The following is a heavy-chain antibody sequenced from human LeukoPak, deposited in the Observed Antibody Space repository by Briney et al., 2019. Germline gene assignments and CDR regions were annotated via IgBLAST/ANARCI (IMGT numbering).Heavy chain of an antibody. CDR3: ARAPRMVITPSYFDY. V-gene: IGHV1-2*02. D-gene: IGHD4/OR15-4a*01. CDR2: INPNSGGT. CDR1: GYTFTGYY. Sequence: ASVKVSCKASGYTFTGYYMHWVRQAPGQGLEWMGWINPNSGGTNSAQKFQGRVTMTSDTSISTAYIELSRLRSDDTALYYCARAPRMVITPSYFDYWGQGTLVTVSS. J-gene: IGHJ4*02.